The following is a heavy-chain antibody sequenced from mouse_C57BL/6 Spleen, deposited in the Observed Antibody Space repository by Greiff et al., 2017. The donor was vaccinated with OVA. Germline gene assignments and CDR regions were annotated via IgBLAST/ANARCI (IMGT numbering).Heavy chain of an antibody. J-gene: IGHJ4*01. Sequence: QVQLQQSGPELVKPGASVKISCKASGYSFTSYYIHWVKQRPGQGLEWIGWIYPGSGNTKYNEKFKGKATLTADTSSSTAYMQLSSLTSEDSAVYYCERGDYYGSSAMDYWGQGTSVTVSS. CDR1: GYSFTSYY. D-gene: IGHD1-1*01. V-gene: IGHV1-66*01. CDR2: IYPGSGNT. CDR3: ERGDYYGSSAMDY.